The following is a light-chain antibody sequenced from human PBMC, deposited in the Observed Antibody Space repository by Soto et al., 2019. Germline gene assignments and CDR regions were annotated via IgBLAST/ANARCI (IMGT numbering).Light chain of an antibody. CDR3: QQRNFWPIT. Sequence: EIVLTQSPATLSLSPGERATLSCRARQSISSYLAWYQQKPGQAPRLLIDDASNRATGIPARFSGSGSGTDFILTISRLEPEDSAVYYCQQRNFWPITFGQGTRLEIK. CDR2: DAS. CDR1: QSISSY. J-gene: IGKJ5*01. V-gene: IGKV3-11*01.